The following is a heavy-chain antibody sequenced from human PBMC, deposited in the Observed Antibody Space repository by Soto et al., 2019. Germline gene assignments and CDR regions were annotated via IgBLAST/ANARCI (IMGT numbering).Heavy chain of an antibody. D-gene: IGHD2-2*01. J-gene: IGHJ6*02. V-gene: IGHV5-10-1*01. CDR1: GYSFTSYW. Sequence: PEESLKISCKGSGYSFTSYWISWVRQMPGKGLEWMGRIDPSDSYTNYSPSFQGHVTISADKSISTAYLQWSSLKASDTAMYYCARRRIVVVSAAADPYYGMDVWGQGTTVTVS. CDR2: IDPSDSYT. CDR3: ARRRIVVVSAAADPYYGMDV.